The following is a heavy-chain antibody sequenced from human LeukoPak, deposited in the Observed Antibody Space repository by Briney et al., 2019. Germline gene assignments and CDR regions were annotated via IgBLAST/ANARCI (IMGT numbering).Heavy chain of an antibody. CDR2: IYHSGST. CDR3: ARGGYSSGWYFDY. CDR1: GGSISSGNW. V-gene: IGHV4-4*02. J-gene: IGHJ4*02. D-gene: IGHD6-19*01. Sequence: SETLSLTCAVSGGSISSGNWWSWVRQPPGKGLEWIGEIYHSGSTNYNPSLKSRVTISVDKSKNQFSLKLSSVTAADTAVYYCARGGYSSGWYFDYWGQGTLVTVSS.